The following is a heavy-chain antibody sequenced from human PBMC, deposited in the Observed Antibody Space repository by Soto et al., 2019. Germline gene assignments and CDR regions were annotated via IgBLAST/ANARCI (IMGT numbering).Heavy chain of an antibody. CDR3: AVLTTVDTFDY. V-gene: IGHV4-59*01. CDR2: IYYSGST. J-gene: IGHJ4*02. CDR1: GGSISSYY. Sequence: SXTLSLTCTVSGGSISSYYWSWIRQPPVKGLEWIGYIYYSGSTNYNPSLKSRVTISVDTSKNQFSLKLSSVTAADTAVYYCAVLTTVDTFDYWGQGTLVTVSS. D-gene: IGHD4-17*01.